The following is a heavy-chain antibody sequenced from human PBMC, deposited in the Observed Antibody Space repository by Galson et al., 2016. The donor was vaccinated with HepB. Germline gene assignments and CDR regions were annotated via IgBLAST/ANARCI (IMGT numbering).Heavy chain of an antibody. Sequence: SETLSLTCTVSGGSISSYYWCWIRQPPGKGLEWIGYIYDRGSTNYNPSLKSRVTISLDTSKNQFSLKLTSVTAADTAVYFCARIGEVAANVFYYGLDVWGQGTTVTVSS. CDR2: IYDRGST. CDR3: ARIGEVAANVFYYGLDV. J-gene: IGHJ6*02. V-gene: IGHV4-59*01. D-gene: IGHD2-15*01. CDR1: GGSISSYY.